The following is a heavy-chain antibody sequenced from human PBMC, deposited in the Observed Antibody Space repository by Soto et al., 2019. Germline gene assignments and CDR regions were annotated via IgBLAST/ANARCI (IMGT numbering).Heavy chain of an antibody. J-gene: IGHJ6*02. CDR1: GYTFTSYG. Sequence: GASVKVSCTASGYTFTSYGMHWVRPAPGQILEWMGWINAGNGNTKYSQKFQGRVTITRDTSASTAYMELSSLRSEDTAVYYCATYCSGGSCHPSRPYYYYGMDVWGQGTTVTVS. CDR2: INAGNGNT. CDR3: ATYCSGGSCHPSRPYYYYGMDV. D-gene: IGHD2-15*01. V-gene: IGHV1-3*01.